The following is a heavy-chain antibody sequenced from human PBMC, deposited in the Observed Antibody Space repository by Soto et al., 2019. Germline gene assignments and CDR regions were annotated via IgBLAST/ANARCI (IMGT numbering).Heavy chain of an antibody. J-gene: IGHJ6*02. CDR1: AGTFSSYA. Sequence: SVKVSCKASAGTFSSYAISWVRQAPGQGLEWMGRIIPIFGTSNYAQTFQGRVTITADESTRTAYMALSSLRSEDTAVYYCARAVVVSAMQHYYYAMDVWGQGTTVTVSS. D-gene: IGHD2-21*01. V-gene: IGHV1-69*13. CDR3: ARAVVVSAMQHYYYAMDV. CDR2: IIPIFGTS.